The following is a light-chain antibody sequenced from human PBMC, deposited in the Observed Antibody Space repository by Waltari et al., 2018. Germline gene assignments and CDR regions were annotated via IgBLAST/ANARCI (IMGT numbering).Light chain of an antibody. Sequence: QSALTQPRSVSGSPGQSVTISCTGTSSDVGGYNYVSWYQQHPGKAPNLMIYDVSKRPSGVPDRFSGSKSGNTASLTISGLQAEDEADYYCCSYAGGYSWVFGGGTKLTVL. CDR2: DVS. V-gene: IGLV2-11*01. CDR3: CSYAGGYSWV. CDR1: SSDVGGYNY. J-gene: IGLJ3*02.